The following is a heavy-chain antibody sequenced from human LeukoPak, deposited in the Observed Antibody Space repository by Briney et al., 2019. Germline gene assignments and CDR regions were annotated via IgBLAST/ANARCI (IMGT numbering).Heavy chain of an antibody. Sequence: PSETLSLTCTVSGGSISSSSYYWGWIRQPPGKGLEWIGSIYYSGSTYYNPSLKSRVTISVDTSKNQFSLKLSSETAADTAVYYCASENYYDSSGTDWGQGTLVTVSS. J-gene: IGHJ4*02. CDR3: ASENYYDSSGTD. CDR1: GGSISSSSYY. V-gene: IGHV4-39*07. D-gene: IGHD3-22*01. CDR2: IYYSGST.